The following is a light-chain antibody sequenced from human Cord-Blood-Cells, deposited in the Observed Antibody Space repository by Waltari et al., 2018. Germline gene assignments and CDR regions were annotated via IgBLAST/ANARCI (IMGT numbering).Light chain of an antibody. CDR1: QIGSSN. V-gene: IGKV3-15*01. CDR2: GAS. CDR3: QQYNNWPPYS. Sequence: DIALMQSTVTLPVTPGEGADLSCSASQIGSSNLAWYQQKPGQAPMLLIYGASTRATGIPARFSGSGSGTEFTLTISSLQSEDFSVYYCQQYNNWPPYSFGQGTKLEIK. J-gene: IGKJ2*03.